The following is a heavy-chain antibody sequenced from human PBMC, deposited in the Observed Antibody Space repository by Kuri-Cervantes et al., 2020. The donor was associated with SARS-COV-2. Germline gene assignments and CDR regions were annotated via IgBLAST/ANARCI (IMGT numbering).Heavy chain of an antibody. CDR1: GYSFTNYG. CDR2: INTYNGNT. CDR3: ATNPAYYDFWSGYYMKAGLGY. V-gene: IGHV1-18*01. D-gene: IGHD3-3*01. J-gene: IGHJ4*02. Sequence: ASVKVSCKASGYSFTNYGLSWVRQAPGRGLEWVASINTYNGNTNYAQILQGRVTMTTDTSTSTAYMELRGLRSEDTAVYYCATNPAYYDFWSGYYMKAGLGYWGQGTLVTVSS.